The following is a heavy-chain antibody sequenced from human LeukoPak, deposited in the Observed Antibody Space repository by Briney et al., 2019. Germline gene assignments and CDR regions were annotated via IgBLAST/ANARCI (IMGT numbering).Heavy chain of an antibody. CDR1: GYSFTSYW. J-gene: IGHJ3*02. CDR3: VTLDDYGDQGDAFDI. D-gene: IGHD4-17*01. V-gene: IGHV5-51*01. CDR2: IYPGDSDT. Sequence: GESLKISCKGSGYSFTSYWIGWVRQMPGKGLEWMGIIYPGDSDTRYSPSFQGQVTISADKSISTAYLQWSSLKASGTAMYYCVTLDDYGDQGDAFDIWGQGTMVTVSS.